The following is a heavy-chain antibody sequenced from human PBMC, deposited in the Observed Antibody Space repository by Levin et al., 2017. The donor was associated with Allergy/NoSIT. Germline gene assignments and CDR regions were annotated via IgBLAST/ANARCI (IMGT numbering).Heavy chain of an antibody. CDR2: MNPNSGNT. CDR3: ARGARHLRPAAILPRWRYYGMDV. Sequence: ASVKVSCKASGYTFTSYDINWVRQATGQGLEWMGWMNPNSGNTGYAQKFQGRVTMTRNTSISTAYMELSSLRSEDTAVYYCARGARHLRPAAILPRWRYYGMDVWGQGTTVTVSS. J-gene: IGHJ6*02. D-gene: IGHD2-2*02. V-gene: IGHV1-8*01. CDR1: GYTFTSYD.